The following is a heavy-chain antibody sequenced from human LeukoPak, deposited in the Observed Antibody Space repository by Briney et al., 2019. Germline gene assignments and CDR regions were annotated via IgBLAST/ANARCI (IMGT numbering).Heavy chain of an antibody. CDR2: ISAYNGNT. J-gene: IGHJ5*02. D-gene: IGHD3-22*01. CDR1: GYTFTSYG. CDR3: ARDYYDSSGFNWFDP. V-gene: IGHV1-18*01. Sequence: ASVKVSCKASGYTFTSYGISWVRQAPGQGLEWMGLISAYNGNTNYAQKLQGRVTMTTDTSTSTAYMELRSLRSDDTAVYYCARDYYDSSGFNWFDPWGQGTLVTVSS.